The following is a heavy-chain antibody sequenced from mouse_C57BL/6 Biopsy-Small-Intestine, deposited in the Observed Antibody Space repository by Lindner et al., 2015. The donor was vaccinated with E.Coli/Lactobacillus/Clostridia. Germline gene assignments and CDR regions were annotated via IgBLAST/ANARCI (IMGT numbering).Heavy chain of an antibody. J-gene: IGHJ4*01. CDR2: ISSGGSYT. V-gene: IGHV5-6*01. CDR1: GFTFSSYG. CDR3: ARLGSSYDAMDY. Sequence: EVQLQESGGDLVKPGGSLKLSCAASGFTFSSYGMSWVRQTPDKRLEWVATISSGGSYTYYPDSVKGRFTISRDNAKNTLYLQMSSLKSEDTAMYYCARLGSSYDAMDYWGQGTSVTVSS. D-gene: IGHD1-1*01.